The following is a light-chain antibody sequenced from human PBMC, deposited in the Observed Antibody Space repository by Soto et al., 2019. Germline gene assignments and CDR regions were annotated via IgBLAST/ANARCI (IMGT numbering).Light chain of an antibody. CDR3: QSSDSRLSGSDV. Sequence: QSVLTQPPSVSGAPGQRVTISCTGSSSNIGAGYHVHWYQQLPGAAPKLLSFGDSNRPSGVPDRFSGSKSGTSASLAITGLQADDEADYHCQSSDSRLSGSDVFGTGTKLTVL. CDR1: SSNIGAGYH. V-gene: IGLV1-40*01. J-gene: IGLJ1*01. CDR2: GDS.